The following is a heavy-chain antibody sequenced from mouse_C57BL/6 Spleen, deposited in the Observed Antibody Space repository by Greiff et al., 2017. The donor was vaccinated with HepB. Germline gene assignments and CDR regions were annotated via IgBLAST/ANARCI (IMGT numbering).Heavy chain of an antibody. J-gene: IGHJ2*01. V-gene: IGHV1-39*01. CDR3: ASSDYGSSYDYFDY. D-gene: IGHD1-1*01. CDR2: INPNYGTT. CDR1: GYSFTDYN. Sequence: EVQLQQSGPELVKPGASVKISCKASGYSFTDYNMNWVKQSNGKSLEWIGVINPNYGTTSYNQKFKGKATLTVDQSSSTAYMQLNSLTSEDSAVYYCASSDYGSSYDYFDYWGQGTTLTVSS.